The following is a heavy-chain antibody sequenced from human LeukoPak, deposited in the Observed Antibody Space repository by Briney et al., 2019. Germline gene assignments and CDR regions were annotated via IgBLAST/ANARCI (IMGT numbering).Heavy chain of an antibody. Sequence: PSETLSLTRTVSGGSVSSGSYYWNWIRQPPGKGLEWIGYIYHSGSTNYNPSLKSRVTISIDTSKNQFSLKLSSVTAADTAVYYCARGSLQFGTVTYFDYWGQGTLVTVSS. V-gene: IGHV4-61*01. CDR3: ARGSLQFGTVTYFDY. CDR1: GGSVSSGSYY. CDR2: IYHSGST. J-gene: IGHJ4*02. D-gene: IGHD4-17*01.